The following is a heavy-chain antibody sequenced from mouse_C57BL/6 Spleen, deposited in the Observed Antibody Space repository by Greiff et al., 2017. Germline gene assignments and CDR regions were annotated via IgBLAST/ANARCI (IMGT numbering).Heavy chain of an antibody. V-gene: IGHV1-69*01. CDR1: GYTFTSYW. CDR3: ARGGGKGEAMDY. J-gene: IGHJ4*01. D-gene: IGHD2-1*01. Sequence: QVQLQQPGAELVMPGASVKLSCKASGYTFTSYWMHWVKQRPGQGLEWIGEIDPSDSYHNYTQKFKGKSTLPVAKPSSTSYMQLSSLTTEDSAVYYCARGGGKGEAMDYWGQGTSGTVSA. CDR2: IDPSDSYH.